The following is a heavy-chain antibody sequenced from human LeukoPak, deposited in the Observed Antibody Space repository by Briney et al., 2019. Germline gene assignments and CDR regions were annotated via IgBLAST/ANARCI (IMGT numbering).Heavy chain of an antibody. V-gene: IGHV3-20*04. CDR1: GLIFDDNG. J-gene: IGHJ4*02. CDR3: ARGLGSSGEGYAH. Sequence: PGGSLRLSCAASGLIFDDNGMTWVRQAPGKGLEWVSGINWNGARTSYADSVEGRFTISRDNAKNSLFLEMNSLRAEDTALYYCARGLGSSGEGYAHWGQGTLVTVSS. CDR2: INWNGART. D-gene: IGHD4-17*01.